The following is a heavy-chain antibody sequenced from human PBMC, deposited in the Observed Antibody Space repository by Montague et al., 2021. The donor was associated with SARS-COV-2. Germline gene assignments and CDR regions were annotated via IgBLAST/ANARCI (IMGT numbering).Heavy chain of an antibody. V-gene: IGHV2-70*11. J-gene: IGHJ3*01. CDR2: IDWDDDK. Sequence: PALVKPTQTLTLTCTLSGFSLNTSGMCVSWIRQPPGKALEWLARIDWDDDKYYNTSLKTRLTISKDTSKNQVVLTMTNMDPVDTATYYCARMRIAAAGSALDVWGQGTMVTVSS. CDR1: GFSLNTSGMC. CDR3: ARMRIAAAGSALDV. D-gene: IGHD6-13*01.